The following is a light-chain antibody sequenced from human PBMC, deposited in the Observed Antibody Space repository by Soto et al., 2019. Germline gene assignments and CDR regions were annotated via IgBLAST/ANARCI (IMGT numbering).Light chain of an antibody. V-gene: IGLV2-14*01. J-gene: IGLJ1*01. Sequence: QSALTQPASVSGSPGQSITISCTGTSSDIGGYNYVSWYQQHPGKAPKLMIYDVSNRPSGISNRFSGSKSGNTASLTISGLQAEDEASYYCSSYTNSATLGVFGTGTKVTVL. CDR3: SSYTNSATLGV. CDR1: SSDIGGYNY. CDR2: DVS.